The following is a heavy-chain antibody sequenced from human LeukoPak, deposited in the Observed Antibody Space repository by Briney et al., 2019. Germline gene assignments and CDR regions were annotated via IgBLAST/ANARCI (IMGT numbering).Heavy chain of an antibody. CDR2: IYYSGST. CDR1: SGSTSKYY. Sequence: PSETLSLTCTVSSGSTSKYYWSWIRQSPGKGLEWIGYIYYSGSTTYNPSLKSRVTMSVDMSKNQLSLKLSSVTAADTAVYYCARRFPWYFDLWGRGTLVTVSS. CDR3: ARRFPWYFDL. J-gene: IGHJ2*01. V-gene: IGHV4-59*12.